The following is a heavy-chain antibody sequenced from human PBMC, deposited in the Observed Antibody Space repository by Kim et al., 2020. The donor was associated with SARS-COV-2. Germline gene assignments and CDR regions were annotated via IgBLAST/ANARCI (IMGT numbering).Heavy chain of an antibody. Sequence: GGSLRLSCAASGFASSDYEMHWVRQTTGKGLEWVSAVGVADDTFYQGSAKGRFTIFRERSKNSVFLQMNSLRAGDTAVYYCAREMPIPGTRGFDVWGPGAMVTVSS. V-gene: IGHV3-13*01. CDR2: VGVADDT. D-gene: IGHD2-2*01. J-gene: IGHJ3*01. CDR1: GFASSDYE. CDR3: AREMPIPGTRGFDV.